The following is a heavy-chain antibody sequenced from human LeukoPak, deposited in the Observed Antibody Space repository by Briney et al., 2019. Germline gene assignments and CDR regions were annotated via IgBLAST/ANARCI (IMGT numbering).Heavy chain of an antibody. CDR2: ISGSGGST. D-gene: IGHD3-16*01. J-gene: IGHJ3*02. CDR1: GFTFSGYA. CDR3: ARGGRSGDAFDI. V-gene: IGHV3-23*01. Sequence: GGSLRLSCAASGFTFSGYAMSWVRQAPGKGLEWVSAISGSGGSTYYADSVKGRFTISRDNSKNTLYLQMNSLRAEDTAVYYCARGGRSGDAFDIWGQGTMVTVSS.